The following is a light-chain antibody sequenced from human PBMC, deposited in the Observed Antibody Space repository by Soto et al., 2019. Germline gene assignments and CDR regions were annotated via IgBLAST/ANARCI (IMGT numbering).Light chain of an antibody. CDR3: QQYGTSPMFT. CDR2: GAS. J-gene: IGKJ2*01. CDR1: QSVSSNY. Sequence: EIVLTQSPGTLSLSPGERATLSCRASQSVSSNYLAWYQQKPGQAPRLLIYGASRGAAGIPDRFSGSGSGTDFTLTISRLEPEDFAVYFCQQYGTSPMFTFGQGTKLEI. V-gene: IGKV3-20*01.